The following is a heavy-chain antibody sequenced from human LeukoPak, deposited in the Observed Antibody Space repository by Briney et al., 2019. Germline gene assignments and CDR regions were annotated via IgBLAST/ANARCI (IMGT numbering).Heavy chain of an antibody. CDR3: ARAGGVTIFAVVTAPYYQYYGLDV. V-gene: IGHV1-46*01. Sequence: ASVKACCKASGYTFTNYYIHWVRQAPGQGLEWMGIINPSRGSTSYAQTFQGRVTMTRYTSKNTVYMELSSLRSEDTAVYYCARAGGVTIFAVVTAPYYQYYGLDVWGQGTMVTVSS. J-gene: IGHJ6*02. D-gene: IGHD3-3*01. CDR1: GYTFTNYY. CDR2: INPSRGST.